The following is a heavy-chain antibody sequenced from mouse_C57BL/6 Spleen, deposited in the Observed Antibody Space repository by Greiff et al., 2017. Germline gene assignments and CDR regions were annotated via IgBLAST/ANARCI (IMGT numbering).Heavy chain of an antibody. D-gene: IGHD1-3*01. V-gene: IGHV14-1*01. CDR1: GFNIKDYY. J-gene: IGHJ2*01. CDR3: AQSDNNLPGYYFGY. CDR2: IDPEDGDT. Sequence: VQLQQSGAELVRPGASVKLSCTASGFNIKDYYMHWVKQRPEQGLEWIGRIDPEDGDTEYAPKFQGKATMTADTSSNTAYLQLSSLTSEDTAVYYCAQSDNNLPGYYFGYWGQGTTLTVSS.